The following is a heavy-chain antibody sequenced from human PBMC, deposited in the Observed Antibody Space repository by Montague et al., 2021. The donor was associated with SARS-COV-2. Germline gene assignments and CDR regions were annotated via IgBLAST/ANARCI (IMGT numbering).Heavy chain of an antibody. Sequence: SETLSLTCAVSGGSISSSNWWSWVRQPPGKGLEWIGEIYHSGSTNYNPSLKSRVTISVDKSKNQFSLKLSSVTAADTAVYYCARGPLVGGYDPDGMDVWGQGTTVTVSS. CDR1: GGSISSSNW. CDR3: ARGPLVGGYDPDGMDV. D-gene: IGHD5-12*01. CDR2: IYHSGST. V-gene: IGHV4-4*02. J-gene: IGHJ6*02.